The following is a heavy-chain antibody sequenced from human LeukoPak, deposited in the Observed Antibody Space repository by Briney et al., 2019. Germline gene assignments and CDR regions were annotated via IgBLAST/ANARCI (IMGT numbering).Heavy chain of an antibody. V-gene: IGHV3-30*18. J-gene: IGHJ4*02. CDR3: AKDSGGSYYGGEFDY. D-gene: IGHD1-26*01. CDR1: GFTFSSYG. Sequence: GGSLRLSCAASGFTFSSYGMHWVRQAPGKGLEWVAVISYDGGNKYYTDSVKGRFTISRDNSKNTLYLQMNSLRAEDTAVYYCAKDSGGSYYGGEFDYWGQGTLVTVSS. CDR2: ISYDGGNK.